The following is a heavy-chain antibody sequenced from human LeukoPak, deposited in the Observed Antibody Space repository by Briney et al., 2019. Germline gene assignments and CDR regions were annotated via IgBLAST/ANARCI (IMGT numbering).Heavy chain of an antibody. D-gene: IGHD3-22*01. V-gene: IGHV3-30-3*01. CDR2: ISYDGSNK. CDR1: GFTFSSYA. J-gene: IGHJ4*02. CDR3: SRGTYYYDSSGPSDY. Sequence: GGSLRLSCAPSGFTFSSYAMHWVRQAPGKGLEWVAVISYDGSNKYYADSVKGRFTISRDNSKNTLYLQMNSLRAEDTAVYYCSRGTYYYDSSGPSDYWGQGTLVTVSS.